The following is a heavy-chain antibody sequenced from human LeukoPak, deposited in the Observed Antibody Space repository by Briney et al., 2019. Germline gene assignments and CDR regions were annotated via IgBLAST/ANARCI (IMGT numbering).Heavy chain of an antibody. CDR2: IIPILGIA. D-gene: IGHD3-3*01. V-gene: IGHV1-69*04. CDR3: ARYYDFWSSFDY. Sequence: SVKVSCKASGYTFTSYGISWVRQAPGQGLEWMGRIIPILGIANYAQKFQGRVTITADKSTSTAYMELSSLRSEDTAVYYCARYYDFWSSFDYWGQGTLVTVSS. CDR1: GYTFTSYG. J-gene: IGHJ4*02.